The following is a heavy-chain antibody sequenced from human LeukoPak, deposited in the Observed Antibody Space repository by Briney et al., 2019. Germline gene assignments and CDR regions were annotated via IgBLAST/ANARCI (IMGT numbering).Heavy chain of an antibody. CDR2: IYYSGST. J-gene: IGHJ6*03. CDR1: GDSINRYY. V-gene: IGHV4-59*01. D-gene: IGHD2-2*01. Sequence: SETLSLTCTVSGDSINRYYWSWIRQPPGKGLEWIGYIYYSGSTNYNPSLKSRVTISVDTSKNQFSLKLSSVTAADAAVYYCARGKGQYQLLTYYYYYYMDVWGKGTTVTVSS. CDR3: ARGKGQYQLLTYYYYYYMDV.